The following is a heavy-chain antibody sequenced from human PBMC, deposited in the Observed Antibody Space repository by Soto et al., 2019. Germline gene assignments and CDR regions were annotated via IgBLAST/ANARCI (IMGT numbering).Heavy chain of an antibody. CDR1: GGSISSYY. Sequence: SETLSLTCTVSGGSISSYYWSWIRQPPGKGLGWIGFIYYSGSTNYNPSLKSRVTISVDTSKNQFSLNLNSVTAADTAVYYCARLDHYFYYYMDVWGKGTTVTVSS. J-gene: IGHJ6*03. V-gene: IGHV4-59*08. CDR3: ARLDHYFYYYMDV. CDR2: IYYSGST.